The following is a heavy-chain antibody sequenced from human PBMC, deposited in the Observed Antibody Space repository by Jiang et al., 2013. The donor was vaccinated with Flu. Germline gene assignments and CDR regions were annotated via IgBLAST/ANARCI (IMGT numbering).Heavy chain of an antibody. D-gene: IGHD6-13*01. CDR2: IYSGGST. Sequence: VQLLESGGGLIQPGGSLRLSCAASEFTVSSNYMSWVRQAPGKGLEWVSVIYSGGSTYYADSVKGRFTISRDNSKNTLYLQMNSLRAEDTAVYYCARERAAAKYDYYGMDVWGQGTTVTVSS. CDR1: EFTVSSNY. CDR3: ARERAAAKYDYYGMDV. V-gene: IGHV3-53*01. J-gene: IGHJ6*02.